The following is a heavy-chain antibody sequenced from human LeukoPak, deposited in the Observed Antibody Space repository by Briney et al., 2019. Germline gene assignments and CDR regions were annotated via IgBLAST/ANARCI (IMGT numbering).Heavy chain of an antibody. Sequence: GGSLRLSCAASPGITFSDYWMNWVCQAPGKGLEGVAIIRQDGRETLYLDSVRGRFTIYRDNAKSSVYLESNSLRAEDTAVYYCVGGIGWQPDYWGQGPLVTVSS. V-gene: IGHV3-7*03. J-gene: IGHJ4*02. CDR1: PGITFSDYW. CDR2: IRQDGRET. D-gene: IGHD6-19*01. CDR3: VGGIGWQPDY.